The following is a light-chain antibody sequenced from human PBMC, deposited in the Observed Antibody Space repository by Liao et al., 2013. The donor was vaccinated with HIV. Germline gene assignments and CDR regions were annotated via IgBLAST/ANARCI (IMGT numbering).Light chain of an antibody. V-gene: IGLV3-21*01. CDR3: QVWDSSSDHRV. J-gene: IGLJ3*02. Sequence: SYVLTQPPSVSVAPGKTARITCGGNNIGRKLVHWYQQKPGQAPVVVISYDRDRPSGIPERFSGSNSGNTATLTISRAEAGDEADYYCQVWDSSSDHRVFGGGTKLTVL. CDR2: YDR. CDR1: NIGRKL.